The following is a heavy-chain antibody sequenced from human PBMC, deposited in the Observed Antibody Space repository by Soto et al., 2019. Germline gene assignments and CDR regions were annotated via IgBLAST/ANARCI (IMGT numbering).Heavy chain of an antibody. V-gene: IGHV1-69*13. J-gene: IGHJ3*02. D-gene: IGHD3-22*01. CDR1: GGTFSSYA. Sequence: GASVKVSCKASGGTFSSYAISWVRQAPGQGLEWMGGIIPIFGTANYAQKFQGRVTITADESTSTAYMELSSLRSEDTAVYYCARGESSGYYNAFDIWGQGTMVTVSS. CDR2: IIPIFGTA. CDR3: ARGESSGYYNAFDI.